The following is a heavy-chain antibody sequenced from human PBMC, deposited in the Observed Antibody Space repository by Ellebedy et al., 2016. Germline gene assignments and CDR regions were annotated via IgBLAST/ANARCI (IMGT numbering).Heavy chain of an antibody. CDR2: VYHSGST. CDR3: ATLTIPGGSDS. J-gene: IGHJ4*02. D-gene: IGHD5-24*01. Sequence: GSLRLXXTVSGGSLINGGAYWTWIRQPPGRGLEWIGYVYHSGSTKLNPSLKSRVTMSVDTSKNHFSLKLNSVNAADTAVYYCATLTIPGGSDSWGQGTLVTVSS. CDR1: GGSLINGGAY. V-gene: IGHV4-61*03.